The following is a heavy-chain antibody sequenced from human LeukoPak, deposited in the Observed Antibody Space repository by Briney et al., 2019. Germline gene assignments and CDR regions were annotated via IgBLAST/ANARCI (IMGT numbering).Heavy chain of an antibody. CDR2: IWYDGSNK. CDR3: AREDGAVTTRYYFDY. CDR1: GSTFSSYG. J-gene: IGHJ4*02. Sequence: GGSLRLSCAASGSTFSSYGMRWVRQAPGKGLECVAVIWYDGSNKYYADSVKGRFTISRDNSKNTLYLQMNSLRAEDTAVYYCAREDGAVTTRYYFDYWGQGTLVTVSS. D-gene: IGHD4-17*01. V-gene: IGHV3-33*01.